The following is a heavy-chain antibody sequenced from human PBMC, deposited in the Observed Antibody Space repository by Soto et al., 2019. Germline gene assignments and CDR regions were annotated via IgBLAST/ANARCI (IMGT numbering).Heavy chain of an antibody. CDR1: VYTFTSYG. Sequence: GASVTVSCTASVYTFTSYGIICVRQAPGQGLEWMGWISAYNGNTNYAQKLQGRVTMTTDTSTSTAYMELRSLRSDDTAVYYCAKGIIAAAADYWGQGTLVTVSS. V-gene: IGHV1-18*01. CDR2: ISAYNGNT. CDR3: AKGIIAAAADY. D-gene: IGHD6-13*01. J-gene: IGHJ4*02.